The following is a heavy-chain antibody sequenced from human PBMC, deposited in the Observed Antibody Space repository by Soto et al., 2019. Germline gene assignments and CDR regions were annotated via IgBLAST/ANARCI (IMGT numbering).Heavy chain of an antibody. D-gene: IGHD6-19*01. CDR3: AKDSQYSSGLYWHFDL. J-gene: IGHJ2*01. Sequence: EVQLVESGGGLVQPGGSLRLSCAASGFSFSINWMNWVRQAPGKGLEWLANINQDGRETFYVDSVKGRFTISRDNAKNSLYLQINSLRAEDTALYYCAKDSQYSSGLYWHFDLWGRGTQVTVSS. CDR2: INQDGRET. V-gene: IGHV3-7*03. CDR1: GFSFSINW.